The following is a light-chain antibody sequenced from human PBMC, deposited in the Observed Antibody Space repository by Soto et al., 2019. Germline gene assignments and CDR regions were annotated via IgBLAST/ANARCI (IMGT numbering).Light chain of an antibody. Sequence: DIQMTQSLPSLSASVGDRVTITCRAGQKMDSWVAWYQQKQGRPTTRLVYKATILQSGVPSRFSGSGWGRELILAISNLQPDDFATYYCQQYYTFSPWTFGGGTKVDIK. CDR1: QKMDSW. J-gene: IGKJ4*02. V-gene: IGKV1-5*03. CDR3: QQYYTFSPWT. CDR2: KAT.